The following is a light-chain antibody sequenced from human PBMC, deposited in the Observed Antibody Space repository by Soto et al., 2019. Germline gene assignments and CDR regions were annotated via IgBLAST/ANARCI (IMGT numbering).Light chain of an antibody. CDR3: QQYNSHWT. CDR2: DAS. CDR1: QSISSW. J-gene: IGKJ1*01. Sequence: DIQMTQSPSTLSASVGDRFTITCRASQSISSWLAWYQQTPGKAPKVLIYDASSLESGVPSRFSGSGSGTEFTLTISSLQPDDFATYYCQQYNSHWTFGQGTKVDIK. V-gene: IGKV1-5*01.